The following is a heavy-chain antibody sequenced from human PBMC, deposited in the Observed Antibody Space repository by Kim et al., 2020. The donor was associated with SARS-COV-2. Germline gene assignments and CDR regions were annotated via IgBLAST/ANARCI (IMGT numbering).Heavy chain of an antibody. D-gene: IGHD1-26*01. CDR3: TRPPLRVGAPAIWYFDL. CDR2: IRSKANNYAT. V-gene: IGHV3-73*01. CDR1: GFTFSRST. Sequence: GGSLRLSCAASGFTFSRSTINWVRQASGTGLEWVGRIRSKANNYATEYAASVKGRFIISRDDSTNTAYLQMNTLKTEDTAVYYCTRPPLRVGAPAIWYFDLWGRDTLVTVSS. J-gene: IGHJ2*01.